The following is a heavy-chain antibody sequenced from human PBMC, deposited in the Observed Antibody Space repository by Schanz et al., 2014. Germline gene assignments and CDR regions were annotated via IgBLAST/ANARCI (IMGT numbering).Heavy chain of an antibody. D-gene: IGHD2-15*01. CDR3: ARGGGPEDVLDI. J-gene: IGHJ3*02. Sequence: QVQLVQSGAEVKKPGSSMKVSCKASGGTFSTYPINWLRQAPGQGLEWMGRIIPIHGIVNYAQRFQDRVRITADKSTSAACMELSSLRSDDTAVYYCARGGGPEDVLDIWGQGTILTVSS. CDR1: GGTFSTYP. CDR2: IIPIHGIV. V-gene: IGHV1-69*02.